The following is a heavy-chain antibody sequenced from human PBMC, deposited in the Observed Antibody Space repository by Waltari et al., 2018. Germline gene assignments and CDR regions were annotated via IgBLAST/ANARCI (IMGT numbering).Heavy chain of an antibody. Sequence: EVQLVESGGRLVPPGGSLRISCAVSGFPFRTSWMQWGRQAPGKGLVCVSRIKKDGSSISYADSVEGRFTISRDNAKKTLYLQMNSLRAEDTGVYYCAREGPQLSDYMDVWGKGTTVNVSS. J-gene: IGHJ6*03. V-gene: IGHV3-74*01. CDR3: AREGPQLSDYMDV. CDR1: GFPFRTSW. D-gene: IGHD2-15*01. CDR2: IKKDGSSI.